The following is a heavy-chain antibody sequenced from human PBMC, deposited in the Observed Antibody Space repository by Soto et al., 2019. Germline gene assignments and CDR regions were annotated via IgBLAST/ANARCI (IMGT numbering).Heavy chain of an antibody. CDR2: IYYSGST. J-gene: IGHJ4*02. CDR3: ARQGTYYYGSGSPYYFDY. V-gene: IGHV4-39*01. D-gene: IGHD3-10*01. Sequence: SETLSLTCTVSGGSISSSSYYWGWIRQPPGKGLEWIGSIYYSGSTYYNPSLKSRVTISVDTSKNQFSLKLSSVTAADTAVYYCARQGTYYYGSGSPYYFDYWGQGTLVTVSS. CDR1: GGSISSSSYY.